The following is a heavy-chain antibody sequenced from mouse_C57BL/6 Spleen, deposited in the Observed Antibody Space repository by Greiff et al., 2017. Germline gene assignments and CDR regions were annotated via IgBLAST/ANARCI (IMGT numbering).Heavy chain of an antibody. V-gene: IGHV1-59*01. D-gene: IGHD2-13*01. CDR1: GYTFTSYW. Sequence: QVQLQQSGAELVRPGTSVKLSCKASGYTFTSYWMHWVKQRPGQGLEWIGVIDPSDSYTNYNQKFKGKATLTVDTSSSTAYLQLSSLPSEDSAVYYCARGGDEGFAYWGQGTLVTVSA. CDR3: ARGGDEGFAY. J-gene: IGHJ3*01. CDR2: IDPSDSYT.